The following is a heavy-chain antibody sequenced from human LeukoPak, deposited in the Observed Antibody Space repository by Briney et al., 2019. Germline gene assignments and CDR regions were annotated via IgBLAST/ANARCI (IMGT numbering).Heavy chain of an antibody. D-gene: IGHD3-10*01. J-gene: IGHJ6*02. Sequence: ASVKVSCKASGYTFTGYYMHWVRQAPGQGLEWMGWINPNSGGTNYAQKFQGRVTMTRDTSISTAYMELSRLRSNDTAVYYCARDQSRYTMVSYGTDVWGQGTTVTVSS. CDR1: GYTFTGYY. CDR3: ARDQSRYTMVSYGTDV. V-gene: IGHV1-2*02. CDR2: INPNSGGT.